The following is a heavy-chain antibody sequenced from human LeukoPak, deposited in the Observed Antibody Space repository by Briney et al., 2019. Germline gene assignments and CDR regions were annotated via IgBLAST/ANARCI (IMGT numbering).Heavy chain of an antibody. V-gene: IGHV3-23*01. D-gene: IGHD3-22*01. CDR3: ARDDDSSGYYSTADY. Sequence: GGSLRLSCAASGFSFSNYAMSWVRQAPGKGLEWVSAISGRGANTYYADSVKGRFTISRDNSKNTLYMQMNSLRAEDTAVYYCARDDDSSGYYSTADYWGQGTLVTVSS. CDR2: ISGRGANT. J-gene: IGHJ4*02. CDR1: GFSFSNYA.